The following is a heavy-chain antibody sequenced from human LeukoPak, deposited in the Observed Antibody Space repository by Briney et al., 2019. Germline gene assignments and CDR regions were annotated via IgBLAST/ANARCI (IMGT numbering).Heavy chain of an antibody. J-gene: IGHJ4*02. CDR1: GFSFRDYG. CDR2: ITSGGST. V-gene: IGHV3-23*01. D-gene: IGHD1-1*01. CDR3: ATRGTTATKYFEH. Sequence: PPGGSLRLSCEASGFSFRDYGMSWVRQAPGKGLEWVSTITSGGSTYYADSVKGRFTISRDNSKNMLHLQMKSLRAEDTAVYYCATRGTTATKYFEHWGQGTLVTVSS.